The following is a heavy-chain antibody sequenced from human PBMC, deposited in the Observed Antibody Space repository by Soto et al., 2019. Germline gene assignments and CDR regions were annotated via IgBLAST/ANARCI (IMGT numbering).Heavy chain of an antibody. CDR3: AKDRVRATVSVSYYMDV. Sequence: QVQLVESGGGVVQPGRSLRLSCAASGFTFSSYGMHWVRQAPGKGLEWVAVISYDGSNKYYADSVKGRFTISRDNSKNTLYLQMNSLGAEDTAVYYCAKDRVRATVSVSYYMDVWGKGTTVTVSS. J-gene: IGHJ6*03. V-gene: IGHV3-30*18. D-gene: IGHD4-4*01. CDR2: ISYDGSNK. CDR1: GFTFSSYG.